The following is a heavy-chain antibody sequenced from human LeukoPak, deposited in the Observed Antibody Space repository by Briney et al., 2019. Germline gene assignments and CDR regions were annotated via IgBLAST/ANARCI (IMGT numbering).Heavy chain of an antibody. D-gene: IGHD6-19*01. Sequence: ASVKVSCKASGYTFTSYDINWVRQATGQGLEWMGWMNPNSGNTGYAQKFQGRVTMTRNTSISTAYMELSSLRSEDTAVYYCARDRYSSTYYCFDYWGQGTLVTVSS. CDR1: GYTFTSYD. CDR2: MNPNSGNT. CDR3: ARDRYSSTYYCFDY. V-gene: IGHV1-8*01. J-gene: IGHJ4*02.